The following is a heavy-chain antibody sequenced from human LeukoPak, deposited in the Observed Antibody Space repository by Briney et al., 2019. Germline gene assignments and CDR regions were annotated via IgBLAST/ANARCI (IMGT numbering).Heavy chain of an antibody. J-gene: IGHJ3*02. Sequence: GGSLRLSCAASGFTFSSYAMSWVRQAPGKGLEWVSAISGSGGSTYYADSVKGRFTISRDNSKNTLYLQMNSLRAEDTAVYYCAKADSRGWEEVTPGAFDIWGQGTMVTVSS. CDR2: ISGSGGST. CDR3: AKADSRGWEEVTPGAFDI. D-gene: IGHD6-19*01. V-gene: IGHV3-23*01. CDR1: GFTFSSYA.